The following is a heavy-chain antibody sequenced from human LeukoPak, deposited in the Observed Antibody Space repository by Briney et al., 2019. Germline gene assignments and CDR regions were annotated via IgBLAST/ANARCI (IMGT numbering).Heavy chain of an antibody. CDR2: INPSGGST. CDR1: GYTFTSYY. Sequence: ASVKVSCKASGYTFTSYYMHWVRQAPGQGLEWMGIINPSGGSTSYAQKFQGRVTMTRDTSTSTVYMELSSLRSEDTAVYYCAREPGYDSSGYYSAYFQHWRQGTLVTVSS. D-gene: IGHD3-22*01. V-gene: IGHV1-46*01. CDR3: AREPGYDSSGYYSAYFQH. J-gene: IGHJ1*01.